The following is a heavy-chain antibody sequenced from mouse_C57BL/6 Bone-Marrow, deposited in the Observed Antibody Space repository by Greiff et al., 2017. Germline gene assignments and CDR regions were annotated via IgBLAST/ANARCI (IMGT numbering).Heavy chain of an antibody. Sequence: EVKLQQSGPELVKPGASVKIPCKASGYTFTDYNMDWVKQSHGKSLEWIGDINPNNGGTIYNQKFKGKATLTVDKSSSTAYMELRSLTSEDTAVYYCARRDPYSNFAYWGQGTLVTVSA. V-gene: IGHV1-18*01. CDR2: INPNNGGT. J-gene: IGHJ3*01. D-gene: IGHD2-5*01. CDR1: GYTFTDYN. CDR3: ARRDPYSNFAY.